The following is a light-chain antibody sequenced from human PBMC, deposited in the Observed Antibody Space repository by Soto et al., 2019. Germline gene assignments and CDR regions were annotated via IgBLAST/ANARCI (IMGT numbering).Light chain of an antibody. CDR3: QQYETRRSVS. Sequence: EIVLTQSPATLSLSPGERATLSCRASQSVSSYLAWYQQKPGQAPRLLIYDASNRATGIPARFSGSGFGTDFTLTISKVEPEDFAVYYCQQYETRRSVSFGQGTRLEIK. V-gene: IGKV3-11*01. J-gene: IGKJ5*01. CDR2: DAS. CDR1: QSVSSY.